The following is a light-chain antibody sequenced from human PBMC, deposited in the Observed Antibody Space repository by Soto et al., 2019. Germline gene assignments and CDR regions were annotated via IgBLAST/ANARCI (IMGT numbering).Light chain of an antibody. J-gene: IGLJ3*02. CDR2: RNI. V-gene: IGLV1-47*01. CDR1: SSNIGSNY. Sequence: QAVVTQPPSASGTPGQRVTISCSGSSSNIGSNYVYWYQQLPGTAPKLLIYRNIQRPSGVPDRFSGSKSGTSAALAVSGRLSTDEADYYCAAWDDSLSVNWVFGGGTKLTVL. CDR3: AAWDDSLSVNWV.